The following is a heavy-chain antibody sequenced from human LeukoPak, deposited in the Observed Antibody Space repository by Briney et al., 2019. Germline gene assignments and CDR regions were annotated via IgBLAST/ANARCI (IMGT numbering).Heavy chain of an antibody. CDR2: FDPEDGET. CDR3: ATGGGYSYAETFDY. J-gene: IGHJ4*02. V-gene: IGHV1-24*01. D-gene: IGHD5-18*01. CDR1: GYTLTELS. Sequence: ASVKVSCKVSGYTLTELSMHWVRQAPGKGLEWMGGFDPEDGETIYAQKFQGGVTMTEDTSTDTAYMELSSLRSEDTAVYYCATGGGYSYAETFDYWGQGTLVTVSS.